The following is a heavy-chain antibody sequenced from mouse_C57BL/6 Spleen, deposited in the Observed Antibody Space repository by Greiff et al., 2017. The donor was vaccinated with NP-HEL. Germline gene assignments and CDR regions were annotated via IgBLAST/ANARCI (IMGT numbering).Heavy chain of an antibody. CDR2: IYPGDGDT. D-gene: IGHD2-3*01. V-gene: IGHV1-80*01. J-gene: IGHJ3*01. CDR1: GYAFSSYW. Sequence: QVQLQQSGAELVKPGASVKISCKASGYAFSSYWMNWVKQRPGKGLEWIGQIYPGDGDTNYNGKFKGKATLTADKSSSTAYMQLSSLTSEDSAVYFCARGDDGYYEGFAYWGQGTLVTVSA. CDR3: ARGDDGYYEGFAY.